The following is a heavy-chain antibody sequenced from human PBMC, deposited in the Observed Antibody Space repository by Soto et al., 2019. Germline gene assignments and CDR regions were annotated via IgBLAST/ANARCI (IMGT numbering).Heavy chain of an antibody. J-gene: IGHJ5*02. Sequence: SETLSLTCTVSGGSISSGGYYWSWIRQHPGKGLEWIGYIYYSGSTYYNPSLKSRVTISVDTSKNQFSLKLSSVTAADTAVYYCAREKGYCSSTSCSDWFDPWGQGTLVTVPQ. V-gene: IGHV4-31*03. CDR1: GGSISSGGYY. CDR3: AREKGYCSSTSCSDWFDP. CDR2: IYYSGST. D-gene: IGHD2-2*01.